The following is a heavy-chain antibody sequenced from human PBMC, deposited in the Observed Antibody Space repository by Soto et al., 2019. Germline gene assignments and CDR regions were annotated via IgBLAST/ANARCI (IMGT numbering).Heavy chain of an antibody. CDR2: ISYDGSNK. V-gene: IGHV3-30-3*01. CDR1: GFTFSSYA. D-gene: IGHD2-2*01. CDR3: ARAYCSSTSCYYNYYYYCMDV. J-gene: IGHJ6*02. Sequence: GGSLRLSCAASGFTFSSYAMHWVRQAPGKGLEWEAVISYDGSNKYYADSVKGRFTISRDNSKNTLYLQMNSLRAEDTAVYYCARAYCSSTSCYYNYYYYCMDVWGQGTTVTVSS.